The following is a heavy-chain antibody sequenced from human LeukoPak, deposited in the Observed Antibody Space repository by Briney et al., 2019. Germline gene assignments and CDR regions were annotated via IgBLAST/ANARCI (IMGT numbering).Heavy chain of an antibody. CDR2: IRYDGSNK. V-gene: IGHV3-30*02. CDR3: AKDHHYYYDSSGYYRPYMDV. Sequence: GGSLRLSCVASGFTFSNYGMSWVRQAPGKGLEWVAFIRYDGSNKYYADSVKGRFTISRDNSKNTLYLQMNSLRAEDTAVYYCAKDHHYYYDSSGYYRPYMDVWGKGTTVTISS. CDR1: GFTFSNYG. J-gene: IGHJ6*03. D-gene: IGHD3-22*01.